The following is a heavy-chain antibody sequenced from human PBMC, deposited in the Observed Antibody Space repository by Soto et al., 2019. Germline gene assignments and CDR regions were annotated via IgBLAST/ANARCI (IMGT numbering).Heavy chain of an antibody. CDR1: GFTFNSYS. J-gene: IGHJ6*02. CDR3: ARGRTTGYSYYGMDV. CDR2: ISSSSTFI. V-gene: IGHV3-21*01. D-gene: IGHD1-1*01. Sequence: VGSLRLSCAASGFTFNSYSMNWVRQAPGKGLEWVSSISSSSTFIYDADSVKGRFSISRDNAKNSLFLQMNSLRAEDTAVYFCARGRTTGYSYYGMDVWGQGTTVIVSS.